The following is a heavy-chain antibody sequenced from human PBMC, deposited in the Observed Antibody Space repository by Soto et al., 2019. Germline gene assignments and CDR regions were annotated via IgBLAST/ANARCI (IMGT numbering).Heavy chain of an antibody. CDR2: ISDSGSI. V-gene: IGHV4-59*01. J-gene: IGHJ5*02. CDR3: ASEPAIRWPAGWFDP. Sequence: QVQLQESGPGLVKPSEPLSLTCTVSDASISSYYWSWIRQPPGKGLVWIAYISDSGSIDYNPSLESRVTISLDTSKNQFSLNLNSVTAADTAVYYCASEPAIRWPAGWFDPWGQGTLVTVSS. CDR1: DASISSYY. D-gene: IGHD4-17*01.